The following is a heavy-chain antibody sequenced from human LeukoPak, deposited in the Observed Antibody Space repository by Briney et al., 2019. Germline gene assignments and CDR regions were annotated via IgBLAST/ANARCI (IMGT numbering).Heavy chain of an antibody. V-gene: IGHV4-59*08. CDR3: ARQAITAGGGSWFDP. J-gene: IGHJ5*02. CDR2: IYYSGNT. CDR1: GGSLINHY. D-gene: IGHD3-16*01. Sequence: PSETLSLTCGVSGGSLINHYWSWIRQSPGKGLEWIAYIYYSGNTNYNPSLKNRVTISVDLSKNQISLRLTSVTAPDTAVYYCARQAITAGGGSWFDPWGQGTLVTVSS.